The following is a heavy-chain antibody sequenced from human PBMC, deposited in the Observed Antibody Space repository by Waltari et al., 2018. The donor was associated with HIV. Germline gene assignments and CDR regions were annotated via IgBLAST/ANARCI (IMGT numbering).Heavy chain of an antibody. CDR2: ISYDGSNI. Sequence: QVHLQESGGGVVQPGWSLRLSCVASGFNFGTYALFWVRQNTGKGLEGLAVISYDGSNIWYAASVRGRFTISRDNSKNTLYLQMNSLITDDTAVYYCARDFQGYFDHWGLGTLVTVSS. J-gene: IGHJ4*02. CDR1: GFNFGTYA. CDR3: ARDFQGYFDH. V-gene: IGHV3-30*01.